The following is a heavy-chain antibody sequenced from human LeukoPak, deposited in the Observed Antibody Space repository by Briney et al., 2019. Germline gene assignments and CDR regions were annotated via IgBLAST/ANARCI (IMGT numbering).Heavy chain of an antibody. D-gene: IGHD2-21*02. CDR1: GGSISSSYW. J-gene: IGHJ3*02. Sequence: PSGTLSLTCAVSGGSISSSYWWTWVRQPPGKGLEWIGEIYHSGSTNYNPSPKSRLTISVDKSKNQFSLKLSSVTAADTAVYYCARERVVTAYDAFDIWGQGTMVTVSS. CDR3: ARERVVTAYDAFDI. V-gene: IGHV4-4*02. CDR2: IYHSGST.